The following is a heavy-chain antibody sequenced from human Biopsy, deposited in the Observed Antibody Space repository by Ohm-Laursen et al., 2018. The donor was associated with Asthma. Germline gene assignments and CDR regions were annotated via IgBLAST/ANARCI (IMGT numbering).Heavy chain of an antibody. CDR2: IRSTNEGGTT. D-gene: IGHD3-10*01. Sequence: SLRLSCSAPGFTFSNAWMSWVRQAPGKGLEWLGRIRSTNEGGTTDYAAAVKGRVTISRDDSQNTLYLQMSSLTTEDTAAYFCSTNRLWFGESPYYFDYWGQGSLVTVSS. CDR1: GFTFSNAW. CDR3: STNRLWFGESPYYFDY. J-gene: IGHJ4*02. V-gene: IGHV3-15*01.